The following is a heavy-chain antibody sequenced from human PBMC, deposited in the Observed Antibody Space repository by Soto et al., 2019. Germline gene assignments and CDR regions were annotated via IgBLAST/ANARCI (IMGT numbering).Heavy chain of an antibody. CDR3: ARDRTYYYDSSGYSHDAFDI. Sequence: GGSLRLSCAASGFTFSTYGMHWVRQAPGKGLEWVAAMSYDGTKQYYVDSAKGRFTISRDNSRNTLFLQLNSLRDEDTAVYYCARDRTYYYDSSGYSHDAFDIWGQGTMVTVSS. D-gene: IGHD3-22*01. J-gene: IGHJ3*02. CDR1: GFTFSTYG. V-gene: IGHV3-30*03. CDR2: MSYDGTKQ.